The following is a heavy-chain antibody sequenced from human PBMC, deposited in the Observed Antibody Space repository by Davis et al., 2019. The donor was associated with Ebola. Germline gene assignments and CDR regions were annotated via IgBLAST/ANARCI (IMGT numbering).Heavy chain of an antibody. V-gene: IGHV6-1*01. CDR3: ARGRQSAFDF. CDR1: GDSVSSYDVA. Sequence: SQTPSLTCAISGDSVSSYDVAWNWIRQSPSRGLEWLGRTYYESKWRDDYAVSVKGRITISPDTPKNQFPLQLISVTPEDAAVYYCARGRQSAFDFWGQGTVVTVSS. CDR2: TYYESKWRD. J-gene: IGHJ3*01.